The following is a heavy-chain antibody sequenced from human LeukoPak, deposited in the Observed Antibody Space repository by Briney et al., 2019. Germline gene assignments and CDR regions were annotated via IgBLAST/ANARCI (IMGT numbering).Heavy chain of an antibody. CDR1: GGSISSSNSY. CDR3: ARRTYKILRGTEYGYWYFDL. CDR2: IFYSGST. Sequence: PSETLSLTCTVSGGSISSSNSYWGWIRQPPGKGLEWVGSIFYSGSTFYNPSLKSRVTISVDTSKNQFSLRLSSVTAADTAVFHCARRTYKILRGTEYGYWYFDLWGRGTLVTVSS. V-gene: IGHV4-39*01. J-gene: IGHJ2*01. D-gene: IGHD3-9*01.